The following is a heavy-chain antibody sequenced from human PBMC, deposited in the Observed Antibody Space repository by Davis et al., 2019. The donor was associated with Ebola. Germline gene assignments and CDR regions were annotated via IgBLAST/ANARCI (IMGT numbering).Heavy chain of an antibody. V-gene: IGHV4-30-4*08. J-gene: IGHJ6*03. CDR3: ARARPGYYYYMDV. Sequence: LRLSCTVSGGSISSGDYYWSWIRQPPGKGLEWIGYIYYSGSTYYNPSLKSRVTISVDTSKNQFSLKLSYVTAADTAVYYCARARPGYYYYMDVWGKGTTVTVSS. D-gene: IGHD7-27*01. CDR1: GGSISSGDYY. CDR2: IYYSGST.